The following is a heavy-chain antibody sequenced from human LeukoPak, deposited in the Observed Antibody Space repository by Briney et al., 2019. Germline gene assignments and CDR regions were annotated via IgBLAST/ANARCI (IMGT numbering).Heavy chain of an antibody. CDR2: IYSDNT. J-gene: IGHJ4*02. D-gene: IGHD3-16*01. CDR1: GFTVSSNS. V-gene: IGHV3-53*01. CDR3: ARPDTAPGGVWYYDY. Sequence: GGSLRLSCTVSGFTVSSNSMSWVRQAPGKGLEWVSFIYSDNTHYSDSVKGRFTISRDNAKNSLYLQIISLRAEDTAVYYCARPDTAPGGVWYYDYWGQGTLVTVSS.